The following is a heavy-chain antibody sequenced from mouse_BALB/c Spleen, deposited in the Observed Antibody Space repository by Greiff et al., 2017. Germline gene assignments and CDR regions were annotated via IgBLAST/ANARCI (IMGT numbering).Heavy chain of an antibody. Sequence: VQLQQSGAELVKPGASVKLSCKASGYTFTSYYMYWVKQRPGQGLEWIGEINPSNGGTNFNEKFKSKATLTVDKSSSTAYMQLSSLTSEDSAVYYCTSDGHGFAYWGQGTLVTVSA. CDR1: GYTFTSYY. J-gene: IGHJ3*01. CDR2: INPSNGGT. CDR3: TSDGHGFAY. V-gene: IGHV1S81*02. D-gene: IGHD3-3*01.